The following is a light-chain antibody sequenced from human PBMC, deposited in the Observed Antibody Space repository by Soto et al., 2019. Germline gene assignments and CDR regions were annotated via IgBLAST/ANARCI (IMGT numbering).Light chain of an antibody. CDR1: SSDVGGYNY. V-gene: IGLV2-11*01. J-gene: IGLJ2*01. CDR2: DVN. Sequence: QSALTQPRSVSGSPGQSVTISCTGTSSDVGGYNYVSWYQQHPGKAPKLMIYDVNKQPSGVPDRFSGSKSGNTASLTISGLQAEDEADYYCCSYAGSYPVVFGGGTKLTVL. CDR3: CSYAGSYPVV.